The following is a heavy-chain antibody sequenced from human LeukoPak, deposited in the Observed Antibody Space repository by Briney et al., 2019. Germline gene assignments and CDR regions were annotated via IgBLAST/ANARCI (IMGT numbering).Heavy chain of an antibody. J-gene: IGHJ6*03. CDR1: GYTFTSSG. CDR3: ARVVAGSGGYVYYMDV. Sequence: ASVKVSCKASGYTFTSSGISWVRQAPGHGLAWLGWISAYNGNTNYAQKLQGRVTFTTDTSTRTAYMALRSLSSDDTAVYYCARVVAGSGGYVYYMDVWGKGTTVTVSS. D-gene: IGHD3-10*01. V-gene: IGHV1-18*01. CDR2: ISAYNGNT.